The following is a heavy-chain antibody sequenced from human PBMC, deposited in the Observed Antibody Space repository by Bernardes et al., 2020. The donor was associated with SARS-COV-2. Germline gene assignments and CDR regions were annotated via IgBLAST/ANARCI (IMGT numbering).Heavy chain of an antibody. CDR1: GFTFSSYA. Sequence: GGSLRLSCAASGFTFSSYAMHWVRQAPGKGLEWVAVISYDGSNKYYADSVKGRFTISRDNSKNTLYLQMNSLRAEDTAVYYCARARGGSYYYGMDVWGQGTTVTVSS. J-gene: IGHJ6*02. V-gene: IGHV3-30-3*01. CDR2: ISYDGSNK. D-gene: IGHD2-15*01. CDR3: ARARGGSYYYGMDV.